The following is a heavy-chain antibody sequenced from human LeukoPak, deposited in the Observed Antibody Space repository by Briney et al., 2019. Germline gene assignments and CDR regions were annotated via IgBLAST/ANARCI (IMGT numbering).Heavy chain of an antibody. J-gene: IGHJ3*02. CDR3: ARGFRFSVVVPAAISDAFDI. CDR1: GGSIRSGAYY. V-gene: IGHV4-31*03. CDR2: IYDSGST. Sequence: SQTLSLTCIVSGGSIRSGAYYWSWIRQHPGKGLEWIGYIYDSGSTNYNPSLKSRVTISVDTSKNHFSLKLSSVTAADTAVYYCARGFRFSVVVPAAISDAFDIWGQGTMVTVSS. D-gene: IGHD2-2*02.